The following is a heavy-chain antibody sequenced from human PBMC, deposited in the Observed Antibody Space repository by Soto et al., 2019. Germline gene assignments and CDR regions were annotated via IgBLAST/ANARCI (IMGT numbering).Heavy chain of an antibody. J-gene: IGHJ6*02. CDR1: GDSVSSNSAA. Sequence: SQTLSLTCAISGDSVSSNSAAWNCISQSPSRGLEWLGRTYYRSKWYNDYAVSVKSRITINPDTSKNQFSLQLNSVTPEDTAVYYCASMGQHRNYYYYGMDVWGQGTTVTVSS. CDR2: TYYRSKWYN. CDR3: ASMGQHRNYYYYGMDV. D-gene: IGHD6-13*01. V-gene: IGHV6-1*01.